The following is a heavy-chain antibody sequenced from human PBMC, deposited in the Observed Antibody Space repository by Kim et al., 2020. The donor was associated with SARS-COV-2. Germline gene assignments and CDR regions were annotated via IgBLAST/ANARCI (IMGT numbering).Heavy chain of an antibody. D-gene: IGHD3-16*01. V-gene: IGHV3-30*18. CDR1: GFTFSSYG. Sequence: GGSLRLSCAASGFTFSSYGMHWVRQAPGKGLEWVAVISYDGSNKYYADSVKGRFTISRDNSKNTLYLQMNSLRAEDTAVYYCAKDSYVWGHKGYYGMDVWGQGTTVTVSS. CDR2: ISYDGSNK. J-gene: IGHJ6*02. CDR3: AKDSYVWGHKGYYGMDV.